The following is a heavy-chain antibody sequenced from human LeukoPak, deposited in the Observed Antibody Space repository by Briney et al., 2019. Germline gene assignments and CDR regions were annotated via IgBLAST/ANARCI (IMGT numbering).Heavy chain of an antibody. CDR1: GISFSVYV. D-gene: IGHD6-19*01. CDR3: VVQPMYNSAWRPFDY. Sequence: GGSLRLSCAASGISFSVYVIHWVRQGPGKGLEWMARISDDGNNKLYGESVRGRFTTSRDNSKNTLNLQMNSLREEDTAVYYCVVQPMYNSAWRPFDYWGQGTLVTVSS. CDR2: ISDDGNNK. J-gene: IGHJ4*02. V-gene: IGHV3-30*03.